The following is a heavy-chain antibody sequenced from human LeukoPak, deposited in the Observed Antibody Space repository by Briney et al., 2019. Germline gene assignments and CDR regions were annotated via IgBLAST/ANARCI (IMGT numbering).Heavy chain of an antibody. CDR1: GGSISSSNW. D-gene: IGHD6-13*01. CDR2: IYHSGST. Sequence: SETLSLTCAVSGGSISSSNWWSWVRQPPGKGLEWIGEIYHSGSTNYNPSLKSRVTISVDKSKNQFSLKLSSVTAADTAVYYCARDRAYSSSWPYYYYGMDVWGKGTTVTASS. CDR3: ARDRAYSSSWPYYYYGMDV. V-gene: IGHV4-4*02. J-gene: IGHJ6*04.